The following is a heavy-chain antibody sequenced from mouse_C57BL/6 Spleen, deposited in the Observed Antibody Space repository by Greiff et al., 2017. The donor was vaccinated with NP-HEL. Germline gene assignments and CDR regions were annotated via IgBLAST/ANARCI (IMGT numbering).Heavy chain of an antibody. CDR3: ARDSNYAYYYAMDY. J-gene: IGHJ4*01. Sequence: QVQLKQPGAELVMPGASVKLSCKASGYTFTSYWMHWVKQRPGQGLEWIGEIDPSDSYTNYNQKFKGKSTLTVDKSSSTAYMQLSSLTSEDSAVYYCARDSNYAYYYAMDYWGQGTSVTVSS. CDR2: IDPSDSYT. CDR1: GYTFTSYW. D-gene: IGHD2-5*01. V-gene: IGHV1-69*01.